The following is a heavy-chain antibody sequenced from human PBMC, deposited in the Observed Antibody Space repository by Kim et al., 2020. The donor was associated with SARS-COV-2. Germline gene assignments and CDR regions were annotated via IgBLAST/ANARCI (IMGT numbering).Heavy chain of an antibody. D-gene: IGHD3-22*01. Sequence: VKGRFTISRDNAKNSLYLQMNSLRAEDTAVYYCARANYYYDSSGYYYFDYWGQGTLVTVSS. CDR3: ARANYYYDSSGYYYFDY. V-gene: IGHV3-21*01. J-gene: IGHJ4*02.